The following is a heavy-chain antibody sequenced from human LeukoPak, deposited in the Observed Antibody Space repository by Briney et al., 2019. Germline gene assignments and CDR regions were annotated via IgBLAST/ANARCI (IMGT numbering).Heavy chain of an antibody. CDR2: ISGSGGST. CDR3: AKEAVAGIVDY. CDR1: GFTFSNYA. J-gene: IGHJ4*02. Sequence: GGSLRLSCAASGFTFSNYAMSWVRHAPQEGLEWVSAISGSGGSTYYADSVKGRFTISRDNSKNTLYLQMNSLRAEDTAVYYCAKEAVAGIVDYWGQGTLVTVYS. D-gene: IGHD6-19*01. V-gene: IGHV3-23*01.